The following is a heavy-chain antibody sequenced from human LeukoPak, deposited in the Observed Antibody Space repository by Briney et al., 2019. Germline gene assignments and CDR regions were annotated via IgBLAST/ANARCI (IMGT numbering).Heavy chain of an antibody. CDR1: GFTFSSYS. D-gene: IGHD2-15*01. CDR2: ISSSSSYI. CDR3: ARDLGLFCSGGGCHPYS. V-gene: IGHV3-21*01. Sequence: PGGSLRLSCAASGFTFSSYSMNWVRQAPGKGLEWVSSISSSSSYIYYADSVKGRFTISRDNVKNSLYLQMNNLRAEDTAVYYCARDLGLFCSGGGCHPYSWGQGTLVTVSS. J-gene: IGHJ4*02.